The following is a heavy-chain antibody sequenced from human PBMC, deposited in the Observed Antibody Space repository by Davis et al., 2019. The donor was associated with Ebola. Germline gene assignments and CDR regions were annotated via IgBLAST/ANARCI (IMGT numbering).Heavy chain of an antibody. D-gene: IGHD2/OR15-2a*01. CDR2: GYFTGDT. CDR3: ARHKNHYYYGMDV. CDR1: GYSISSGYY. Sequence: MPSETLSLTCTVSGYSISSGYYWDWIRQPPGKGLEWIGSGYFTGDTYYSPSLKSRVTISVDTSKNQFSLKLSSVTAADTAVYYCARHKNHYYYGMDVWGQGTTVAVSS. J-gene: IGHJ6*02. V-gene: IGHV4-38-2*02.